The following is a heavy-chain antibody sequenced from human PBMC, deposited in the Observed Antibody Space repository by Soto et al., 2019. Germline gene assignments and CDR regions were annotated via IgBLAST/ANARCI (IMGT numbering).Heavy chain of an antibody. CDR1: GFTFSSYA. CDR2: ISYDGSNK. D-gene: IGHD3-10*01. J-gene: IGHJ4*02. V-gene: IGHV3-30-3*01. Sequence: QVQLVESGGGVVQPGRSLRLSCAASGFTFSSYAMHWVRQALGKGLEWVAVISYDGSNKYYADSVKGRFTISRDNSKNTLYLQMNSLRAEDTAVYYCARDRGLLEYYFDYWGQGTLVTVSS. CDR3: ARDRGLLEYYFDY.